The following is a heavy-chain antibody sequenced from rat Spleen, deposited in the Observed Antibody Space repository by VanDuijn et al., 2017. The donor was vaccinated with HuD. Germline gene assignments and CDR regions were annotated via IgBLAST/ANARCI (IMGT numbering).Heavy chain of an antibody. Sequence: EVQLVESGGGLVQPGRSLKLSCAASGFTFSNSYMAWVRQAPKKGLEWVATITNTSGSTYYPDSVKGRFTISRDESKSTLNLQLDSLRSEDTDTYYGATGPRILRLDWFAYWGQGTLVTVSS. CDR3: ATGPRILRLDWFAY. J-gene: IGHJ3*01. CDR2: ITNTSGST. CDR1: GFTFSNSY. D-gene: IGHD1-6*01. V-gene: IGHV5-25*01.